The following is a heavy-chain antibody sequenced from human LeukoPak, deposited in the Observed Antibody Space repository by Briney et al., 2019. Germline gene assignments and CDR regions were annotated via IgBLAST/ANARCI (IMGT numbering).Heavy chain of an antibody. CDR2: IWYDGNNT. CDR1: GFTFSRYG. D-gene: IGHD6-19*01. Sequence: GGSLRLYCAASGFTFSRYGMHWVRQAPGKGLDWVAFIWYDGNNTYYADSVKCRFTISRDNSKNTLYLQMNSLRAEDTAVYYCAKDRIAVAGTGVDLDYWGQGTLVTVSS. V-gene: IGHV3-30*02. J-gene: IGHJ4*02. CDR3: AKDRIAVAGTGVDLDY.